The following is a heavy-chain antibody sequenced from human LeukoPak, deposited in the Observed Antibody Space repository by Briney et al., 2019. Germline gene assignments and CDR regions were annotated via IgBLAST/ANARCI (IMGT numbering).Heavy chain of an antibody. J-gene: IGHJ6*02. CDR2: IYTSGST. D-gene: IGHD4-17*01. Sequence: SQTLSLTCTVSGGSISSGSYYWSWIRQPAGKGLEWIGRIYTSGSTNYNPSLKSRVTISVDTSKNQFSLKLSSVTAADTAVYYCARAPAMTTVTLYYYGMDVWGQGTTVTVSS. CDR1: GGSISSGSYY. V-gene: IGHV4-61*02. CDR3: ARAPAMTTVTLYYYGMDV.